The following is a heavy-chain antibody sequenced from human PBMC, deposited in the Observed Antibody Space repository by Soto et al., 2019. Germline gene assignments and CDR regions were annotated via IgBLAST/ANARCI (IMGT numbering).Heavy chain of an antibody. J-gene: IGHJ6*02. CDR1: GFTFSSYW. CDR3: SRYERNWGSEYYYGMDV. V-gene: IGHV3-74*01. Sequence: EVQLVESGGGLVQPGGSLRLSCAASGFTFSSYWMHWVRQAPGKGLVWVSRINSDGSSTSYADSVKGRFTISSDNAKNTLYLQMKSLGDEDKAVYYCSRYERNWGSEYYYGMDVWGQGTTVTVSS. CDR2: INSDGSST. D-gene: IGHD7-27*01.